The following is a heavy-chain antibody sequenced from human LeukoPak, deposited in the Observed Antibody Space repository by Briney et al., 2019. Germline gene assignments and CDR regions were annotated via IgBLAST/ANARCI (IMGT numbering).Heavy chain of an antibody. CDR1: GFSVSNNY. D-gene: IGHD1-7*01. Sequence: PGGSLRLSCSASGFSVSNNYLTWVRQTPGKGLEWVSTIYSGGTTNYPDSVKGRFTISRDNAKNSLYLQMNSLRAEDTAVYYCARSRELPYFDYWGQGTLVTVSS. CDR3: ARSRELPYFDY. CDR2: IYSGGTT. V-gene: IGHV3-66*01. J-gene: IGHJ4*02.